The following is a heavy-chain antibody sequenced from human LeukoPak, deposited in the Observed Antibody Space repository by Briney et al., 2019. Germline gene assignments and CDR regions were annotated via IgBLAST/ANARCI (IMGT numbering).Heavy chain of an antibody. CDR1: GFTFSKYA. CDR2: ISGSGDGT. D-gene: IGHD1-26*01. Sequence: GGSLRLSCGASGFTFSKYAMSWVRQAPGKGLEWVSVISGSGDGTHYADSVKGRFTISRVNSKNTLYLQMISLRVEDTAVYYCAKRGADYYFDYWGRGTQVTVSS. V-gene: IGHV3-23*01. CDR3: AKRGADYYFDY. J-gene: IGHJ4*02.